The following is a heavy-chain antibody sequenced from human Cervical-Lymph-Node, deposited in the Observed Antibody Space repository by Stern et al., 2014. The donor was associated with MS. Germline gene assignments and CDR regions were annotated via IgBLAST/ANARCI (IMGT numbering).Heavy chain of an antibody. CDR3: ARSYSGTYLDWFDP. V-gene: IGHV2-26*01. CDR2: IFSTDEK. Sequence: ESGPVLVKPTETLTLTCSVSGLSLSNPRMGVSWIRQPPGKALEWLAHIFSTDEKSYSTSLESRLTISRGTSKSQVVLTMTNMDPVDTATYYCARSYSGTYLDWFDPWGQGTLDTVSS. D-gene: IGHD1-26*01. J-gene: IGHJ5*02. CDR1: GLSLSNPRMG.